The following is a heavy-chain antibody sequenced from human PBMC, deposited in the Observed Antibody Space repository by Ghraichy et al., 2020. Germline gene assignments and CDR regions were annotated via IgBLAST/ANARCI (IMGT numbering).Heavy chain of an antibody. V-gene: IGHV2-5*02. Sequence: QTLSLTCTFSGFSLSTRAVGVGWVRQPPGKALEWLAFIYWDDATYYNSSLRSRLTITKDTPKNQVVLTMTNMDPEDKGTYYCAHGSGWLLDWWGQGTLVSVSS. CDR1: GFSLSTRAVG. J-gene: IGHJ4*02. CDR2: IYWDDAT. D-gene: IGHD6-19*01. CDR3: AHGSGWLLDW.